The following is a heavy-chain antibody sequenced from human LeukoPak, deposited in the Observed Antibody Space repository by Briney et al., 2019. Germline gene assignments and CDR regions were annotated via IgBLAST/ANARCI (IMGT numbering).Heavy chain of an antibody. D-gene: IGHD7-27*01. CDR3: ARPLITGDDAFDI. Sequence: PGGSLRLSCAASGFTFDDYAMHWVRQAPGKGLEWVSSISSSSSYIYYADSVKGRFTISRDNAKNSLYLQMNSLRAEDTAVYYCARPLITGDDAFDIWGQGTMVTVSS. CDR1: GFTFDDYA. J-gene: IGHJ3*02. V-gene: IGHV3-21*01. CDR2: ISSSSSYI.